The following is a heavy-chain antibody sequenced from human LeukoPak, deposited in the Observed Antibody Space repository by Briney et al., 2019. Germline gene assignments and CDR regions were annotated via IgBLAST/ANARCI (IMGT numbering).Heavy chain of an antibody. CDR3: ASRYYDSSGTRPGNWFDP. CDR1: GGSISSSSYY. V-gene: IGHV4-39*07. Sequence: SETLSLTCTVSGGSISSSSYYWGWIRQTPGKGLEWIGSIYYSGSTYYNPSLKSRVTISVDTSKNQFSLKLSSVTAADTAVYYCASRYYDSSGTRPGNWFDPWGQGTLVTVSS. CDR2: IYYSGST. J-gene: IGHJ5*02. D-gene: IGHD3-22*01.